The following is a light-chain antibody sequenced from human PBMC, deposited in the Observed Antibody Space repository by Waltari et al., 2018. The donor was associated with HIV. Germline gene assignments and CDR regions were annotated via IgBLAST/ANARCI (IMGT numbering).Light chain of an antibody. CDR3: QLFGTSPPFT. J-gene: IGKJ3*01. CDR2: GAS. V-gene: IGKV3-20*01. CDR1: QSVSSNY. Sequence: EIVMTQSPATLSVFPGDRATLSCRASQSVSSNYLAWYQHKPGQAPRLLIYGASRRAAGIPDRFSGSGSGTDFTLIISRLEPEDFAVYYCQLFGTSPPFTFGPGTKVDIK.